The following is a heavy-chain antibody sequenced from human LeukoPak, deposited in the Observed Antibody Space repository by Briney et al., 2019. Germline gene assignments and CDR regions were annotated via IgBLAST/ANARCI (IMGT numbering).Heavy chain of an antibody. J-gene: IGHJ4*02. Sequence: SETLSLTCTVSGGSISGADYYWSWIRQPPGKGLEWIGSIYYSGSTYYNPSLKSRATISVDMSKHQFSLKLSSVTAADTAVYDDTRVEYCSSTSCYTGYYFDYWGQGTLVTGSS. CDR1: GGSISGADYY. CDR3: TRVEYCSSTSCYTGYYFDY. V-gene: IGHV4-30-4*08. CDR2: IYYSGST. D-gene: IGHD2-2*02.